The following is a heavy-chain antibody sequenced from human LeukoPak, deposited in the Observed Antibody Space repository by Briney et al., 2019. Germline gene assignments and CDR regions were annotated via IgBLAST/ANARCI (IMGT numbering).Heavy chain of an antibody. CDR3: VKEGGGHSYAPKTGPPN. D-gene: IGHD5-18*01. V-gene: IGHV3-23*01. Sequence: GGSLRLSCAASGFSFSSCAMSWVRQAPGKGPQWVSGVSDDGSSRYYADSLKGRFTISRDNSANTVYLQMNNLADEDTAVYYCVKEGGGHSYAPKTGPPNWGQGTLVTVSS. J-gene: IGHJ4*02. CDR2: VSDDGSSR. CDR1: GFSFSSCA.